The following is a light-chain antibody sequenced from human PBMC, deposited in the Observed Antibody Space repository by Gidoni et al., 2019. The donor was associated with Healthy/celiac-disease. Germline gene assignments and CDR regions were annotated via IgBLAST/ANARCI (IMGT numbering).Light chain of an antibody. CDR2: GAS. V-gene: IGKV3-15*01. CDR3: QQYNNWRRT. J-gene: IGKJ1*01. Sequence: IVMTQSPATLSVSPGERATLSCMASQSVSSNLAWYQQKPGQAPRLLIYGASTRATGIPARFSGSGSGTEFTLTISSLQSEDFAVYYCQQYNNWRRTFGQGTKVEIK. CDR1: QSVSSN.